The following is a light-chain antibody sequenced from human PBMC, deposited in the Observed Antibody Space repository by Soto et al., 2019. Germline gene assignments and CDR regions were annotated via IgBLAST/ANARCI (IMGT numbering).Light chain of an antibody. V-gene: IGKV3-11*01. J-gene: IGKJ5*01. CDR3: QQRRNWPIT. CDR2: DAS. Sequence: EIVLTQSPATLSLSPGDRATLSCRASQSVSNYVDWYQQKRGQAPRLLIYDASNRATGIPVRISGSGSGTDFTLTISSLEPEDFAVYYCQQRRNWPITFGQGTRLEMK. CDR1: QSVSNY.